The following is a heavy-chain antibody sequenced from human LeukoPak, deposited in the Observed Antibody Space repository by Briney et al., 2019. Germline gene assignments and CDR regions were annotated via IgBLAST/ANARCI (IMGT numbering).Heavy chain of an antibody. Sequence: PGGSLRLSCAASGFTVSSNYMSWVRQAPGKGLEWVSVIYSGGSTYYADSVKGRFTTSRDNSKNTLYLQMNSLRAEDTAVYYCARSGYSYGSPLLLDYWGQGTLVTVSS. CDR3: ARSGYSYGSPLLLDY. CDR1: GFTVSSNY. CDR2: IYSGGST. J-gene: IGHJ4*02. V-gene: IGHV3-53*01. D-gene: IGHD5-18*01.